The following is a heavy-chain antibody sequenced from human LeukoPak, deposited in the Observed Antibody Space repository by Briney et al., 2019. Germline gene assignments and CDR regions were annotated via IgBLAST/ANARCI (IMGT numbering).Heavy chain of an antibody. D-gene: IGHD3-3*01. CDR2: ISSSSSTI. Sequence: GGSLRLSCAASGFTFSSYSMNWVRQAPGKGLEWVSYISSSSSTIYYADSVKGRFTISRDNVKNSLYLQMNSLRAEDTAVYYCARDPTPAITIFGVAHYMDVWGKGTTVTVSS. J-gene: IGHJ6*03. CDR1: GFTFSSYS. CDR3: ARDPTPAITIFGVAHYMDV. V-gene: IGHV3-48*01.